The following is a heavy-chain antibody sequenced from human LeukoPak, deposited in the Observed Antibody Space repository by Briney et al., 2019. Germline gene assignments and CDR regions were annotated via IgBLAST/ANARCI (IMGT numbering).Heavy chain of an antibody. J-gene: IGHJ6*02. CDR3: ARDLITIFGVVIISYYYGMDV. V-gene: IGHV1-18*01. CDR2: ISAYNGNT. D-gene: IGHD3-3*01. CDR1: GYTFTSYS. Sequence: ASVKVSCKASGYTFTSYSISWVRQATGQGLEWMGWISAYNGNTNYAQKLQGRVTMTTDTSTSTAYMELRSLRSHDTAVYYCARDLITIFGVVIISYYYGMDVWGQGTTVTVSS.